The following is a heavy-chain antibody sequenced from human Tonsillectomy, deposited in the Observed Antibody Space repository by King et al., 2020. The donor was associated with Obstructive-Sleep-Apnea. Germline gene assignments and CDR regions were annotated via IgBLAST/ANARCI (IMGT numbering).Heavy chain of an antibody. CDR1: GFTFRNYW. V-gene: IGHV3-74*01. CDR3: VRETTTSGDYYYYGMDF. J-gene: IGHJ6*02. CDR2: IKKDGSIT. Sequence: VQLVESGGGLVRPGGSLRLSCAASGFTFRNYWMHWVRQAPGKGLVWVARIKKDGSITNYGDSVKGRVTVSRDNGKNTLHLQMNSLRGEDTAVYYCVRETTTSGDYYYYGMDFWGQGTPVTVSS. D-gene: IGHD1-26*01.